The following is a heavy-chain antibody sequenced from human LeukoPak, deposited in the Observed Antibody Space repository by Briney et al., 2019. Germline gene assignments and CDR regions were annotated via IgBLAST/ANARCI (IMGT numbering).Heavy chain of an antibody. CDR2: MSSRDNTR. V-gene: IGHV3-48*03. J-gene: IGHJ4*02. Sequence: GGSLRLPCSASGFTFSSFEMDWVRQAPGKGLEWISYMSSRDNTRYYAESVRGRFTMSKDNAKNTLSLQMNSLRAEDTAFYYCARGFGRFGHRFGYLGQGTLVTVSS. CDR3: ARGFGRFGHRFGY. CDR1: GFTFSSFE. D-gene: IGHD3-10*01.